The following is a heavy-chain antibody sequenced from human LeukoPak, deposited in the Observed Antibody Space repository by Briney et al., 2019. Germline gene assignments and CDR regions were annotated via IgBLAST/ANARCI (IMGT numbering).Heavy chain of an antibody. CDR1: GFTVSSNY. V-gene: IGHV3-53*01. Sequence: GGSLRLSCAASGFTVSSNYMSWVRQAPGKGLEWVSVNYSGGSTYYADSVKGRFTISRDNAKSTLYLQMNSLRAEDTAVYYCLTIVETDLDAFDIWGQGTKVTVSS. D-gene: IGHD2-21*01. CDR3: LTIVETDLDAFDI. CDR2: NYSGGST. J-gene: IGHJ3*02.